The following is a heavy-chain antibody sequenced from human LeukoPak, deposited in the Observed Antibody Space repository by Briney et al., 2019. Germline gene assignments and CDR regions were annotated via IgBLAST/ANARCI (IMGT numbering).Heavy chain of an antibody. CDR3: ARGRGDIVVVVAPFDY. J-gene: IGHJ4*02. CDR2: INHSGST. D-gene: IGHD2-15*01. CDR1: GGSFSGYY. Sequence: SETLSLTCAVYGGSFSGYYWSWIRQPPGKGLEGIGEINHSGSTNYNPSLKSRVTISVDTSRNQFSLKLSSVTAADTAVYYCARGRGDIVVVVAPFDYWGQGTLVTVSS. V-gene: IGHV4-34*01.